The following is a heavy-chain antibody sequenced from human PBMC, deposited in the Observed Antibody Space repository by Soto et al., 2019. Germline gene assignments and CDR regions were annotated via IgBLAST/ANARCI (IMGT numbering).Heavy chain of an antibody. J-gene: IGHJ6*03. CDR3: ARDIVVVPAALKGQNYYYYYYMDV. D-gene: IGHD2-2*01. Sequence: GGSLRLSCAASGFTFSSYWMSWVRQAPGKGLEWVANIKQDGSEKYYVDSVKGRFTISRDNAKNSLYLQMNSLRAEDTAVYYCARDIVVVPAALKGQNYYYYYYMDVWGKGTTVTVSS. CDR1: GFTFSSYW. V-gene: IGHV3-7*01. CDR2: IKQDGSEK.